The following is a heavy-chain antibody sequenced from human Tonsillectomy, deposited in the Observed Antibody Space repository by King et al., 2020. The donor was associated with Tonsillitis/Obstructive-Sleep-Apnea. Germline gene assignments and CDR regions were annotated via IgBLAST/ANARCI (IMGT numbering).Heavy chain of an antibody. Sequence: VQLVESGGGVVQPGRSLRLSCAASGFIFNRHAMHWVRQAPGKGLEWVAVIWYDGSNKYYADSVKGRFTISRDNSENTLYLHMNSLRAADTAVYYCVRDLNVSGPDYSGQGTLVTVSP. CDR3: VRDLNVSGPDY. CDR1: GFIFNRHA. J-gene: IGHJ4*02. CDR2: IWYDGSNK. D-gene: IGHD1-26*01. V-gene: IGHV3-33*01.